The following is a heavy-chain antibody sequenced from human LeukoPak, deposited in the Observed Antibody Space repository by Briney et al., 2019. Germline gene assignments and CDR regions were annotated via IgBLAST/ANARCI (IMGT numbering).Heavy chain of an antibody. Sequence: TSETLSLTCTVSGDSINNYYWSWIRQPAGKGLEWIGRIYSSGSTNYNPSLKSRVAMSVGTSRNYFSLRLSFVTAADTAVYYCARSFDTHAFDIWGQGTVATVSS. CDR1: GDSINNYY. J-gene: IGHJ3*02. V-gene: IGHV4-4*07. CDR2: IYSSGST. CDR3: ARSFDTHAFDI.